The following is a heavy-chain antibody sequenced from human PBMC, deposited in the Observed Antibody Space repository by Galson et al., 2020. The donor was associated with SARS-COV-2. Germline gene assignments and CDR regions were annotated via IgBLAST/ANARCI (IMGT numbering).Heavy chain of an antibody. CDR1: GFTFTKYG. CDR2: MTSDGSYT. CDR3: AKGGAFDF. V-gene: IGHV3-30*18. Sequence: GESLKLSCAGSGFTFTKYGIHWVRQAPGKGLEWLSLMTSDGSYTYYADSVKGRVTVSRDNSRNVMYLEMNSLRTEDTAVYYCAKGGAFDFWGQGTLVTGSS. D-gene: IGHD3-16*01. J-gene: IGHJ4*02.